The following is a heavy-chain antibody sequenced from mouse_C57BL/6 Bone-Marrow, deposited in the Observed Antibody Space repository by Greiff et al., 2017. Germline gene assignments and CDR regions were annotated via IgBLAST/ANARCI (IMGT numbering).Heavy chain of an antibody. Sequence: EVQLQQSGPELVKPGDSVKISCKASGYSFTGYFMNWVMQSHGKSLEWIGRINPYNGDTFYNQKFKGKATLTVDKSSSTAHMELRSLTSEDSAVYYCARSGYDGYYVGWYFDVWGTGTTVTVSS. CDR3: ARSGYDGYYVGWYFDV. J-gene: IGHJ1*03. V-gene: IGHV1-20*01. D-gene: IGHD2-3*01. CDR2: INPYNGDT. CDR1: GYSFTGYF.